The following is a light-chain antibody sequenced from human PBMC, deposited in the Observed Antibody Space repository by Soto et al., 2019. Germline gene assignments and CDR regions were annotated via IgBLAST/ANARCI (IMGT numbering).Light chain of an antibody. CDR3: SSYTTSNTRQIV. CDR2: DVS. V-gene: IGLV2-14*03. CDR1: SSDVGGYNY. J-gene: IGLJ1*01. Sequence: CVLTKPASVTGSPGQSITISCPGTSSDVGGYNYVSWYQHHPGKAPKLIIYDVSNRPPGVSNRFSGSKSGNTASLTISGLQPEDEADYYCSSYTTSNTRQIVFGTGTKVTVL.